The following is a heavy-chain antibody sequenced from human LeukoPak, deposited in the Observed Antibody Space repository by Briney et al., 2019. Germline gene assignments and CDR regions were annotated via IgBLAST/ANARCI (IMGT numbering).Heavy chain of an antibody. J-gene: IGHJ4*02. Sequence: GGSLRLSCAASGFTFSNYWMSWVRQAPGKGLEWVANIREDGSEKYYVDSVKGQFTISRDNAKNSLFLQMDSLRAEDTAVYYCARDLAGHYYGSGSAFDYWGQGTLVTVSS. CDR3: ARDLAGHYYGSGSAFDY. CDR1: GFTFSNYW. D-gene: IGHD3-10*01. V-gene: IGHV3-7*01. CDR2: IREDGSEK.